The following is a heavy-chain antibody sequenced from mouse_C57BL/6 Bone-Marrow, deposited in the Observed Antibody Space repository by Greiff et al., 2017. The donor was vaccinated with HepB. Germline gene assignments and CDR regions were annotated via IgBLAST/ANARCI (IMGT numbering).Heavy chain of an antibody. CDR3: ARPYYYAMDY. CDR1: GYTFTSYG. V-gene: IGHV1-81*01. CDR2: IYPRSGNT. Sequence: LQESGAELARPGASVKLSCKASGYTFTSYGISWVKQRTGQGLEWIGEIYPRSGNTYYNEKFKGKATLTADKSSSTAYMELRSLTSEDSAVYFCARPYYYAMDYWGQGTSVTVSS. J-gene: IGHJ4*01.